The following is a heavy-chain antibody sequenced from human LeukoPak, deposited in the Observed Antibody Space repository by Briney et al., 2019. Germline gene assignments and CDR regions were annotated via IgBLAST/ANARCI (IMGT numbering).Heavy chain of an antibody. CDR3: ARDKGTSRGDY. D-gene: IGHD2-2*01. CDR2: ISSSSSYI. CDR1: GFTVSSNY. V-gene: IGHV3-21*01. Sequence: PGGSLRLSCAASGFTVSSNYMNWVRQAPGKGLEWVSSISSSSSYIYYADSVKGRFTISRDNAKNSLYLQMNSLRAEDTAVYYCARDKGTSRGDYWGQGTLVTVSS. J-gene: IGHJ4*02.